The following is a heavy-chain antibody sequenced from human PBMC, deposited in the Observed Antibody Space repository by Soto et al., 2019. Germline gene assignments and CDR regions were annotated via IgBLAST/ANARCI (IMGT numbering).Heavy chain of an antibody. J-gene: IGHJ6*03. CDR1: GYTFTSYA. D-gene: IGHD6-13*01. CDR2: INAGNGNT. Sequence: QVQLVQSGAEVKKPGASVKVSCKASGYTFTSYAMHWVRQAPGQRLEWMGWINAGNGNTKYSQKFQGRVTSTRDTSAGTAYMELRSLRSEDTAVYYCAGEYSRSPYYYYYYMDVWGQGTTVTVSS. CDR3: AGEYSRSPYYYYYYMDV. V-gene: IGHV1-3*01.